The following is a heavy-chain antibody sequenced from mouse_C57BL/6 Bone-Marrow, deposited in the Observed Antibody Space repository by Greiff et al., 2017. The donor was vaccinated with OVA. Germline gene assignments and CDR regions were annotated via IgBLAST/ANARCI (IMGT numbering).Heavy chain of an antibody. CDR1: GFTFSDYY. CDR3: ARQGITTVVANYAMDY. V-gene: IGHV5-12*01. CDR2: ISNGGGST. D-gene: IGHD1-1*01. J-gene: IGHJ4*01. Sequence: EVQVVESGGGLVQPGGSLKLSCAASGFTFSDYYMYWVRQTPEKRLEWVAYISNGGGSTYYPDTVKGRFTISRDNAKNTLYLQMSRLKSEDTAMYYCARQGITTVVANYAMDYWGQGTSVTVSS.